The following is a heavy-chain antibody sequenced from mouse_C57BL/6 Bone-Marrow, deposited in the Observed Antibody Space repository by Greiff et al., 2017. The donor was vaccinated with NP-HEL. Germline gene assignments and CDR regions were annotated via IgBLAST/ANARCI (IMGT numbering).Heavy chain of an antibody. V-gene: IGHV5-17*01. J-gene: IGHJ3*01. Sequence: EVQLEESGGGLVKPGGSLKLSCAASGFTFSDYGMHWVRQAPEKGLEWVAYISSDSSATYYADTVKGRSTISRDNAKNTLFRKMTSLRSEDTARYYYDWNGGNYIAWFAYWGQGTLVTVSA. CDR2: ISSDSSAT. CDR3: DWNGGNYIAWFAY. D-gene: IGHD2-1*01. CDR1: GFTFSDYG.